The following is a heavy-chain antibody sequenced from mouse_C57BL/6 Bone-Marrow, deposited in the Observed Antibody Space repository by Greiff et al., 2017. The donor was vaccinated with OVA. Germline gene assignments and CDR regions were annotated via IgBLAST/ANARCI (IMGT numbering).Heavy chain of an antibody. CDR3: ARQGFYYGSSRAMDY. V-gene: IGHV5-6*02. Sequence: DVMLVESGGDLVKPGGSLKLSCAASGFTFSSYGMSWVRQTPDKRLEWVATISSGGSYTYYPDSVKGRFTISRDNAKNTLYLQMSSLKSEDTAMYYCARQGFYYGSSRAMDYWGQGTSVTVSS. CDR1: GFTFSSYG. CDR2: ISSGGSYT. J-gene: IGHJ4*01. D-gene: IGHD1-1*01.